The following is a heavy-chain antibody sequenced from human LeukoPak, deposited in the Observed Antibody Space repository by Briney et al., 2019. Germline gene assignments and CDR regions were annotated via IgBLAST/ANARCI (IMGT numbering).Heavy chain of an antibody. Sequence: PSETLSLTCAVYGGSFIDYYWSWLRQPPGKGLEWIGEIDHSGSTTYNPSLKSRVTISADTSKNQFSLKLNSVTAADTAVYYCARGFSHWGQGTLVTVSS. D-gene: IGHD3-3*01. CDR2: IDHSGST. V-gene: IGHV4-34*01. CDR1: GGSFIDYY. CDR3: ARGFSH. J-gene: IGHJ4*02.